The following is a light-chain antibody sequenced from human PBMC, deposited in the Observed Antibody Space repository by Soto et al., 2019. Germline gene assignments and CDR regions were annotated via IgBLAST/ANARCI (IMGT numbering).Light chain of an antibody. Sequence: QSALAQPASVSGSLGQSITISCTGTGRDVGLYDYVSWYQQQPGKAPKLIIYEVNKRPSGVFNRVSGSKSGNTASLTISGLQADDEADYYCGSYTSGSPPYVFGTGTQLTVL. V-gene: IGLV2-14*03. CDR1: GRDVGLYDY. CDR3: GSYTSGSPPYV. J-gene: IGLJ1*01. CDR2: EVN.